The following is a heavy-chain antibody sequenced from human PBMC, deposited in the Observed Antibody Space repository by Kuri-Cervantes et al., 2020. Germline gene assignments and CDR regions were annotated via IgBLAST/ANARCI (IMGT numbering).Heavy chain of an antibody. CDR1: GFAFSSYA. CDR2: IYYSGST. J-gene: IGHJ4*02. D-gene: IGHD3-16*01. CDR3: ARGRWADY. V-gene: IGHV4-59*01. Sequence: ESLKISCAASGFAFSSYAMSWVRQAPGKGLEWIGYIYYSGSTNYNPSLKSRVTISVDTSKNQFSLKLSSVTAADTAVYYCARGRWADYWGQGTLVTVSS.